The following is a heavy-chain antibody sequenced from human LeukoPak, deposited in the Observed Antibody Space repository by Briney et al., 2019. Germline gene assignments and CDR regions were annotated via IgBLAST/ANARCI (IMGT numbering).Heavy chain of an antibody. CDR2: ISKTSTYI. Sequence: GGSLRLSCAVSGFNLRTYSMNWVRQAPGKGLEWVSSISKTSTYIYYADSVKGRFTISRDNANNTLYLQMDSLGAEDTAVYYCARGSGVHLWGQGTLVIVSS. CDR1: GFNLRTYS. J-gene: IGHJ5*02. D-gene: IGHD3-10*01. CDR3: ARGSGVHL. V-gene: IGHV3-21*01.